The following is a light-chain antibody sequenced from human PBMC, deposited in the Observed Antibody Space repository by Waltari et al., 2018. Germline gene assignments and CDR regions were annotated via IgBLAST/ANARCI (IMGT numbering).Light chain of an antibody. V-gene: IGKV3-20*01. Sequence: EVVLTQFPDTLSLSPGEGATLSCRASQSISSSYLAWYQQRPGQAPRLLLYGAAKRATGIPDRFSGNGSRTDFTLTISRLEPEDFAVYYCQQYGNSVWTFGQGTKVEVK. J-gene: IGKJ1*01. CDR1: QSISSSY. CDR3: QQYGNSVWT. CDR2: GAA.